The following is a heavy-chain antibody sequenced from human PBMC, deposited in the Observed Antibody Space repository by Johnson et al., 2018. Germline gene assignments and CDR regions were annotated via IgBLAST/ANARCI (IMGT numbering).Heavy chain of an antibody. V-gene: IGHV3-30*18. CDR3: RKVASDSYYYNYMDV. CDR1: GFTFSGYG. D-gene: IGHD2-21*01. CDR2: ISFDGGNK. Sequence: QVQLVESGGGVVQPGRSLRLSCAASGFTFSGYGIHWVRQAPGKGLEWVAVISFDGGNKYYADSVKGRFTISRDNSKNTLYLQVTSLRAEDTAVDFCRKVASDSYYYNYMDVWGKGTTVTVSS. J-gene: IGHJ6*03.